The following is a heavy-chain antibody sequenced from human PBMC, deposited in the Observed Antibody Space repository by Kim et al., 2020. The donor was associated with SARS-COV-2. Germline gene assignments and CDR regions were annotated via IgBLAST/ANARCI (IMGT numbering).Heavy chain of an antibody. V-gene: IGHV2-70*11. CDR3: ARIWAPIVAIDV. Sequence: SGPTLVNPTQTLTLTCTFSGFSLSTSGMCVSWIRQPPGKALEWLARIDWDDDKYYSTSLKTRLTISKNTSKNQVILTMTNMDPVDKATCYCARIWAPIVAIDVWGQGTTVTVSS. CDR1: GFSLSTSGMC. J-gene: IGHJ6*02. CDR2: IDWDDDK. D-gene: IGHD3-22*01.